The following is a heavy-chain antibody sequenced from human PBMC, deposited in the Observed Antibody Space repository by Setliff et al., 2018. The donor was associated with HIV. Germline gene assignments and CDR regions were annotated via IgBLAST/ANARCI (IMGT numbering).Heavy chain of an antibody. Sequence: ASETLSLTCSVSGVSISGPIGITYYWDWLRQPPGKGLEWIGNIHYSRGSSYNASLKSRVTISLDTSKNHFSLKLSSVAAADTAVYYCARDSEGFDYYGSGSYSWFDPWGQGTLVTVSS. V-gene: IGHV4-39*02. CDR2: IHYSRGS. CDR3: ARDSEGFDYYGSGSYSWFDP. D-gene: IGHD3-10*01. J-gene: IGHJ5*02. CDR1: GVSISGPIGITYY.